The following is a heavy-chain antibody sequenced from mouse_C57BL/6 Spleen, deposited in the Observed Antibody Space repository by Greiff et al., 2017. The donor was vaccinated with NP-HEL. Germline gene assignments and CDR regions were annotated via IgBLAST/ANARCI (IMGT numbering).Heavy chain of an antibody. V-gene: IGHV1-9*01. CDR1: GYTFTGYW. CDR3: ARHLTYYGNGYYAMDY. D-gene: IGHD1-1*01. J-gene: IGHJ4*01. CDR2: ILPGSGST. Sequence: VQLQQSGAELMKPGASVKLSCKATGYTFTGYWIEWVKQRPGHGLEWIGEILPGSGSTNYNEKFKGKATFTADTSSNTAYMQLSSLTTEDSAIYHCARHLTYYGNGYYAMDYWGQGTSVTVSS.